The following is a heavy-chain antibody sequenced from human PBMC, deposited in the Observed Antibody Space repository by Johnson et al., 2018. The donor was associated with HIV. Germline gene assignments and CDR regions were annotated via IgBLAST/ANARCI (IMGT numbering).Heavy chain of an antibody. D-gene: IGHD3-16*01. CDR3: AKRATTGDDAFDI. CDR2: IRFDGTKT. J-gene: IGHJ3*02. V-gene: IGHV3-30*02. CDR1: GFTFSSYG. Sequence: QVQLVESGGGVVQPGGSLRLSCAASGFTFSSYGIHWVRQAPGKGLEWVTFIRFDGTKTYYADSVKGRFTISRDDSKNTVHLQISSLRPEDTAVYYCAKRATTGDDAFDIWGQGTMVTVSS.